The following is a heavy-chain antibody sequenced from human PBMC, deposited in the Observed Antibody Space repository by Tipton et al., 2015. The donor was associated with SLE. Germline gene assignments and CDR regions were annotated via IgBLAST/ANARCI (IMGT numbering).Heavy chain of an antibody. CDR3: VRVGDVNVVPGRSDRHFDY. CDR2: INHGGST. CDR1: IDSLRTYY. Sequence: TLSLTCSVSIDSLRTYYWSWVRQPPGKGLEWIGEINHGGSTNYNPSLKSRVTISADTSKNLFSLELRSVTAADTALFYCVRVGDVNVVPGRSDRHFDYWGQGILVTVSS. J-gene: IGHJ4*02. D-gene: IGHD2-21*02. V-gene: IGHV4-34*01.